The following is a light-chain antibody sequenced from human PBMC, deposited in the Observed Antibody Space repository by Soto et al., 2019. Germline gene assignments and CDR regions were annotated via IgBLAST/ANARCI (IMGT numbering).Light chain of an antibody. CDR1: QSISSY. Sequence: DIQMTQSPSSLSASVGDRVPITCRASQSISSYLNWYQQKPGKAPKLLIYAASSLQSGVPSRFSGSGSGTEFTLTISSLQPEDSAPYYCQQSYSTPLTFGTGTKVDIK. CDR3: QQSYSTPLT. J-gene: IGKJ3*01. CDR2: AAS. V-gene: IGKV1-39*01.